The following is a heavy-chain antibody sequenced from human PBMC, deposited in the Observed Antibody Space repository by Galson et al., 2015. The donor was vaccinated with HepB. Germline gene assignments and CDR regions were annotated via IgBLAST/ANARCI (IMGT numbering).Heavy chain of an antibody. V-gene: IGHV3-73*01. D-gene: IGHD2-2*01. J-gene: IGHJ4*02. CDR2: IRSKTNNYAT. Sequence: SLRLSCAASGLTLSGSAMHWVRQAPGKGLEWVGRIRSKTNNYATAYAASVKGGFTISRDDSKNMAYLQMNSLKTEDTAVYYCTRPGYCSSPSCYRDYWGQGTLVTVSS. CDR1: GLTLSGSA. CDR3: TRPGYCSSPSCYRDY.